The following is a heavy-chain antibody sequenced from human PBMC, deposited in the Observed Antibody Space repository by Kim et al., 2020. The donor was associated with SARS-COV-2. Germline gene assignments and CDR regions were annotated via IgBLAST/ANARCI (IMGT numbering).Heavy chain of an antibody. Sequence: RYSQSVLGRVTISDDKSISTAYLQWSSLKAADTAMYECARRGNRGHFDDWGQGTLVTVSA. J-gene: IGHJ4*02. V-gene: IGHV5-51*01. CDR3: ARRGNRGHFDD. D-gene: IGHD3-10*01.